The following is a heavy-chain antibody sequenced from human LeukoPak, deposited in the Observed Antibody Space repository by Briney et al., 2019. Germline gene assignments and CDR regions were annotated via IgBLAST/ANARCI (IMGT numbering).Heavy chain of an antibody. D-gene: IGHD3-16*02. CDR2: ISGSGTST. CDR3: AKGFGITFGGFLAY. Sequence: PGGSLRLSCAASGFTFSTYDMNWVRQAPGKGLEWVSGISGSGTSTYYADSVKGRFTISRDNSKNTLSLQMDSLRAEDTALYYCAKGFGITFGGFLAYWGQGSLVTVSS. V-gene: IGHV3-23*01. J-gene: IGHJ4*02. CDR1: GFTFSTYD.